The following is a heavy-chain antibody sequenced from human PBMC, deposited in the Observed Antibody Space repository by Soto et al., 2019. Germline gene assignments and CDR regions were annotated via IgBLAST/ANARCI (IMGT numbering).Heavy chain of an antibody. CDR3: AKDVVVGATTGLADYYYYYGMDV. CDR2: ISYDGSNK. V-gene: IGHV3-30*18. D-gene: IGHD1-26*01. J-gene: IGHJ6*02. CDR1: GFTFSSYG. Sequence: HPGGSLRLSCAASGFTFSSYGMHWVRQAPGEGLEWVAVISYDGSNKYYADSVKGRFTISRDNSKNTLYLQMNSLRAEDTAVYYCAKDVVVGATTGLADYYYYYGMDVWGQGTTVTVSS.